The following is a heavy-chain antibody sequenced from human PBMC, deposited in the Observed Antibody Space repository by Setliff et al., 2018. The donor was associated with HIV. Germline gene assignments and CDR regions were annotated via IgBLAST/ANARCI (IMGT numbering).Heavy chain of an antibody. J-gene: IGHJ6*03. D-gene: IGHD3-22*01. V-gene: IGHV4-59*08. CDR1: GGSISNYY. CDR2: IYYSGST. Sequence: SETLSLTCTVAGGSISNYYWSWIRQPPGKGLEWIGYIYYSGSTTYNASLESRVTISIDTSKNQFSLKLSSVTAADTAVYYCARQHYYYSSGRNLMDVWGKGTTVTVSS. CDR3: ARQHYYYSSGRNLMDV.